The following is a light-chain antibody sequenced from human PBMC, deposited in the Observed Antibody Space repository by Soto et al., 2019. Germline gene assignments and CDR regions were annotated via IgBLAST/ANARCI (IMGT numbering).Light chain of an antibody. V-gene: IGKV3-15*01. J-gene: IGKJ2*01. CDR1: QNVYSN. CDR2: SAS. CDR3: EAYNNWPPYT. Sequence: IVMTQSPATLSVSPGDRATLSCRASQNVYSNLAWYQQKPGQAPRLLIYSASTRATDIPARCSGRGSGTEYPLSVSSLQSEDLAVYSCEAYNNWPPYTFGQGTKFEIK.